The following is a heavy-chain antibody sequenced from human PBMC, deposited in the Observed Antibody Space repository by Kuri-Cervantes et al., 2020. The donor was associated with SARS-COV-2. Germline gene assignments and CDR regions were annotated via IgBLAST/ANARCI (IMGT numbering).Heavy chain of an antibody. V-gene: IGHV3-21*01. CDR3: AREIEGFDI. Sequence: ETLSLTCAASGFTFSSYSMNWVRQAPGKGLEWVSYISTSSAYIYHGDSVKGRFIISRDNAKNSLYLQMTSLRAEDTAVYYCAREIEGFDIWGQGTMVTVSS. J-gene: IGHJ3*02. CDR1: GFTFSSYS. D-gene: IGHD2-21*01. CDR2: ISTSSAYI.